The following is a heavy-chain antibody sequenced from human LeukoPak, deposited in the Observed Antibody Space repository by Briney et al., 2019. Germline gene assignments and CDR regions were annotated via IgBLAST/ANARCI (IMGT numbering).Heavy chain of an antibody. CDR1: GFTFSDYY. Sequence: PGRSLRLSCAASGFTFSDYYMSWIRQAPGKGLEWVSYISSSGSTIYYADSVKGRFTISRDNAKNSLYLQMNSLRAEDTAVYYCARVYCSSTSCYAEYYFDYWGQGTLVTVSS. D-gene: IGHD2-2*01. V-gene: IGHV3-11*01. CDR3: ARVYCSSTSCYAEYYFDY. CDR2: ISSSGSTI. J-gene: IGHJ4*02.